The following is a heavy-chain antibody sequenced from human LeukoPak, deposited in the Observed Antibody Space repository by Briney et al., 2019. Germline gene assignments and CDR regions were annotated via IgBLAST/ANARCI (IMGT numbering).Heavy chain of an antibody. V-gene: IGHV4-39*01. J-gene: IGHJ4*02. Sequence: PSETLSLTCTVSGGSISSSSYYWGWIRQPPGKGLEWIGSIYYSGSTYYNPSLKSRVTISVDTSKNQFSLKLSLVTAADTAVYYCARMLIVGATLIDYWGQGTLVTVSS. D-gene: IGHD1-26*01. CDR3: ARMLIVGATLIDY. CDR2: IYYSGST. CDR1: GGSISSSSYY.